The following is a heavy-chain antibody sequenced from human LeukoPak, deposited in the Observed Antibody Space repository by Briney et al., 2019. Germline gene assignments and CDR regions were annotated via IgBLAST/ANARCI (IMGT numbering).Heavy chain of an antibody. J-gene: IGHJ4*02. V-gene: IGHV3-33*01. CDR3: ARVLVVSGWTNIDY. Sequence: PGRSLRLSCAASGCAFSSYGMHWVRQAPGKALEWVSFIWYDGSNKYYADSVKGRFTISRDNSKNTLYLQMNSLRAEDTAVYYCARVLVVSGWTNIDYWGQGTLVTVSS. D-gene: IGHD6-19*01. CDR1: GCAFSSYG. CDR2: IWYDGSNK.